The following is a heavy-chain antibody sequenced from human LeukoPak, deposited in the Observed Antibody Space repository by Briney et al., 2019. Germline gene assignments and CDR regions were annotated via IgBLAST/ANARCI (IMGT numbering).Heavy chain of an antibody. CDR1: GFSFGDYS. V-gene: IGHV3-48*01. D-gene: IGHD2-15*01. CDR3: ARGFLGNSFDF. J-gene: IGHJ4*02. CDR2: ISSSSATI. Sequence: GGSLRPSCAASGFSFGDYSMNWVRQAPGEGLEWVSYISSSSATIYYADSVKGRFTVSRDNAKNSLYLQMNSLRPEDTAVYYCARGFLGNSFDFWGQGTLVTVSS.